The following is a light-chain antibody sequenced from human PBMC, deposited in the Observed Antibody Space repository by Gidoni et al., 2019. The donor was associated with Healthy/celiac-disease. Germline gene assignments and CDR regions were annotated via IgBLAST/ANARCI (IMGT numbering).Light chain of an antibody. CDR2: EGS. Sequence: QSALTQPASVAGSPGQSITISCTGTSSDVGSYNLVSWYQQHPGKAPKLMIYEGSKRPSGVSNRCSGSKSGNTASLTIAGLQAEDEADYYCCSYAGSSGWVFGGGTKLTVL. J-gene: IGLJ3*02. V-gene: IGLV2-23*01. CDR3: CSYAGSSGWV. CDR1: SSDVGSYNL.